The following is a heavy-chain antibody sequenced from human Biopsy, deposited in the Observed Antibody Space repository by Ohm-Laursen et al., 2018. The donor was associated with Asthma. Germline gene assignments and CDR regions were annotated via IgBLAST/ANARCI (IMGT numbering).Heavy chain of an antibody. J-gene: IGHJ5*02. CDR2: IRPHTGDT. D-gene: IGHD3-10*01. Sequence: ASVKVSCKASGYTFTSTVSGISWVRQAPGQGLEWMGWIRPHTGDTNYAQMLRGRATMTTDRSTSTAYMELRGLRSDDTAVYYCARDPGGFDPWGQGTLVTVSS. V-gene: IGHV1-18*01. CDR3: ARDPGGFDP. CDR1: GYTFTSTVSG.